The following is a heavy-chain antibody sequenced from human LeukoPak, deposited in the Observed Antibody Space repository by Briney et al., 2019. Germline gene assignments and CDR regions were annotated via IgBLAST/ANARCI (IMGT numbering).Heavy chain of an antibody. CDR3: AAPITGTTSSYYFDY. J-gene: IGHJ4*02. Sequence: SVKVSCKASGGTFSSYAISWVRQAPGQGLEWMGRIIPILGIANYAQKFQGRVTITADKSTSTAYMELSSLRSEDTAVYYCAAPITGTTSSYYFDYWGQGALVTVSS. CDR1: GGTFSSYA. CDR2: IIPILGIA. V-gene: IGHV1-69*04. D-gene: IGHD1-20*01.